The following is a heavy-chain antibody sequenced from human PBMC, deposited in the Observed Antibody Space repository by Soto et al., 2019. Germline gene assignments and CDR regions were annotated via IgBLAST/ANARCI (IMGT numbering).Heavy chain of an antibody. CDR2: ILYDGGNK. Sequence: PGGSLRLSCEASGYTFSSYAMHWVRQAPGKGLEWVAVILYDGGNKYYADSVEGRFTISRDNSKNTLYLQMNSLRAGDTALYYCARTTGTLYYFDYWGQGTXVTVSS. CDR1: GYTFSSYA. CDR3: ARTTGTLYYFDY. D-gene: IGHD1-1*01. J-gene: IGHJ4*02. V-gene: IGHV3-30*04.